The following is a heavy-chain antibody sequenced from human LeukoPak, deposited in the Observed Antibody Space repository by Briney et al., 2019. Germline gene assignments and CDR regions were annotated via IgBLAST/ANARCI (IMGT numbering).Heavy chain of an antibody. D-gene: IGHD3-3*01. V-gene: IGHV3-33*06. CDR1: GFTFSSYG. J-gene: IGHJ6*03. CDR2: IWYDGSNK. CDR3: AKDYGDFWSGYPNYYYYYYMDV. Sequence: GGSLRLSCAASGFTFSSYGMHWVRQAPGKGLGWVAVIWYDGSNKYYADSVKGRFTISRDNSKKTLYLQMNSLRAEDTAVYYCAKDYGDFWSGYPNYYYYYYMDVWGKGTTVTVSS.